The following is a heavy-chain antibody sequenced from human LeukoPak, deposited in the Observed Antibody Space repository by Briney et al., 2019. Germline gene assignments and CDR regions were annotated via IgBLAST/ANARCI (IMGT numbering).Heavy chain of an antibody. V-gene: IGHV1-18*01. J-gene: IGHJ3*02. CDR1: GYTFINYG. D-gene: IGHD1-26*01. Sequence: ASVKVSCKASGYTFINYGLTWVRQAPGQGFQGMGWISAYTGSTNYAQKFQGRVTMPTDPSTSTAYMELRSLTSNDTAVYYCARTVGATGAFDIWGQGTMVIVSS. CDR2: ISAYTGST. CDR3: ARTVGATGAFDI.